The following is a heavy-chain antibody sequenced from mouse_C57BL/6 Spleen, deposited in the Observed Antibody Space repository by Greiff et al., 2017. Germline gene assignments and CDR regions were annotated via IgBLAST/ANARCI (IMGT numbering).Heavy chain of an antibody. Sequence: VQLQQPGAELVKPGASVKMSCKASGYTFTSYWITWVKQRPGQGLEWIGDIYPGSGSTNYNEKFKSKATLTVDTSSSTAYMQLSSLTSEDSAVYYCASRYYDYEGFAYWGQGTLVTVSA. V-gene: IGHV1-55*01. J-gene: IGHJ3*01. CDR1: GYTFTSYW. CDR2: IYPGSGST. D-gene: IGHD2-4*01. CDR3: ASRYYDYEGFAY.